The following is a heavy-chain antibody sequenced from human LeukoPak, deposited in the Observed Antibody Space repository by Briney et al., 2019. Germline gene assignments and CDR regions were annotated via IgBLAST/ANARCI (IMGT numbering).Heavy chain of an antibody. J-gene: IGHJ4*02. V-gene: IGHV4-39*01. Sequence: PSETLSLTCSVSGGSIGSSNPYWAWIRQPPGKGLEWIGSVHYSGYTYYRPSLKSRVTISVDTSKNQFYLKLTSMTAADTAVYYCARRFETYYFGFWDQGTLVTVSS. D-gene: IGHD3-9*01. CDR3: ARRFETYYFGF. CDR1: GGSIGSSNPY. CDR2: VHYSGYT.